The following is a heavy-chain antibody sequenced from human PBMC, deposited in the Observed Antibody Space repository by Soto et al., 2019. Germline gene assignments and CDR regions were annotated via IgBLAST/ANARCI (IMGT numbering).Heavy chain of an antibody. Sequence: ASVKVSCKASGYTFTGYYMHWVRQAPGQGLEWMGWINPNSGGTNYAQKFQGRVTMTRDTSISTAYMELSRLRSDDTAVYYCARDTGCSSTSCLYYYYGMDVWGQGTTVTVSS. CDR1: GYTFTGYY. CDR3: ARDTGCSSTSCLYYYYGMDV. D-gene: IGHD2-2*01. V-gene: IGHV1-2*02. J-gene: IGHJ6*02. CDR2: INPNSGGT.